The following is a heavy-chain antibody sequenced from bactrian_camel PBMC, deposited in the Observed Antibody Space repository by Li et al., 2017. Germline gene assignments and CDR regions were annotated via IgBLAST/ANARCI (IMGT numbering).Heavy chain of an antibody. CDR1: GYTYSSYC. CDR3: AAHPSGSCFFAGLRLSDY. J-gene: IGHJ4*01. D-gene: IGHD1*01. CDR2: IGSTGST. Sequence: HVQLVESGGGSVQAGGSLRLSCAASGYTYSSYCMGWFRQAPGKEREGVALIGSTGSTSYADSVKGRFTISQDNGKNSLYLQMNSLKPEDTAMYYCAAHPSGSCFFAGLRLSDYWGQGTQVTVS. V-gene: IGHV3S55*01.